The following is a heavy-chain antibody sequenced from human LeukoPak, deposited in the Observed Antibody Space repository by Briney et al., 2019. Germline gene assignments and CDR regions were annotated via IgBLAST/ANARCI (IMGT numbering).Heavy chain of an antibody. Sequence: KPSETLSLTCAVYGGSFSGYYWTWIRQPPGKGLEWIGEIHYSGSATYNPSLKSRVTISVDTSKNQSSLKMNSVTAADTAVYYCARGQWFRAFWSRGTPVTVSS. CDR3: ARGQWFRAF. V-gene: IGHV4-34*01. J-gene: IGHJ4*02. D-gene: IGHD3-10*01. CDR1: GGSFSGYY. CDR2: IHYSGSA.